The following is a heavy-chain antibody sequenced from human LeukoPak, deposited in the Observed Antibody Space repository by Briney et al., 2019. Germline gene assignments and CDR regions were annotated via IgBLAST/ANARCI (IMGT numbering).Heavy chain of an antibody. D-gene: IGHD2-8*01. CDR1: GFTFDDYA. V-gene: IGHV3-9*01. CDR3: ARDSNGPAF. J-gene: IGHJ4*02. CDR2: ISWNSGSI. Sequence: GRSLRLSCAASGFTFDDYAMHWVRQAPGKGLEWVSGISWNSGSIGYADSVKGRFTISRDYSKNTLYLQMNSLRADDTAVYYCARDSNGPAFWGQGTLVTVSS.